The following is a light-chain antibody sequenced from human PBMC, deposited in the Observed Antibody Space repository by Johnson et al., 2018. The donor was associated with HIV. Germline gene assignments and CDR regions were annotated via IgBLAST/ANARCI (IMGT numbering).Light chain of an antibody. CDR2: DNN. V-gene: IGLV1-51*01. CDR3: GTWDTSLSAFYV. Sequence: QPVLTQPPSVSAAPGQKVTISCSGSSSNIGNNYVSWYQQLPGTAPKLLIYDNNKRPSGIPDRFSGSKSGSLATLGITGLQTGDEADYYCGTWDTSLSAFYVFGTGTKVTVL. J-gene: IGLJ1*01. CDR1: SSNIGNNY.